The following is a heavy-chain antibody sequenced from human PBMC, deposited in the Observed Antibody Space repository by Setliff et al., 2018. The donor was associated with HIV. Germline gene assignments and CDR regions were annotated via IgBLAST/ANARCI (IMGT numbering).Heavy chain of an antibody. Sequence: GASVKVSCKPSGGTFSSSAISWVRQAPGQGLEWMGGIIPMFGTPNYAQKFQGRVTITADESTNTAYMELSTLRSEDTALYYCATGEMATIRGWYFDWWDQGTLVTVSS. J-gene: IGHJ4*02. CDR3: ATGEMATIRGWYFDW. CDR1: GGTFSSSA. D-gene: IGHD3-16*01. V-gene: IGHV1-69*13. CDR2: IIPMFGTP.